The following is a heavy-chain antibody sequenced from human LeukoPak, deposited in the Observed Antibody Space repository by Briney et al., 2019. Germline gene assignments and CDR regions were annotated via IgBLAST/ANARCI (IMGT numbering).Heavy chain of an antibody. CDR2: ITSSGRTR. J-gene: IGHJ4*02. D-gene: IGHD2-15*01. CDR3: ARESPHCSGVSCFFDY. V-gene: IGHV3-48*03. CDR1: GFXFSGYE. Sequence: GGSLRLSCAASGFXFSGYEINWVRQAPGKGLEWVSYITSSGRTRYYADSVKGRFTLSRDNAKNSLYLQMNSLRAEDTAIYYCARESPHCSGVSCFFDYWGQGTLVTVSS.